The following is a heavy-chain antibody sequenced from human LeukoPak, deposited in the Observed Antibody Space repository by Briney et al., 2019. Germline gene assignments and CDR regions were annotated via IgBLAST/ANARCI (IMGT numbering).Heavy chain of an antibody. Sequence: LPGGSLRLSCAASGFTFSSCSMNWVRQAPGKGLEWVSYISSSSSTIYYADSVKGRFTISRDNAKNSLYLQMNSLRDEDTAVYYCARDPRGIVGATVFDYWGQGTLVTVSS. J-gene: IGHJ4*02. CDR3: ARDPRGIVGATVFDY. CDR1: GFTFSSCS. CDR2: ISSSSSTI. V-gene: IGHV3-48*02. D-gene: IGHD1-26*01.